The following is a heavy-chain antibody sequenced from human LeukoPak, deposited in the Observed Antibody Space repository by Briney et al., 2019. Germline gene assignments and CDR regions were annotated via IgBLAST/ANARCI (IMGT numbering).Heavy chain of an antibody. CDR3: ARGYCSGGSCPYDY. CDR1: GYTFTGYY. V-gene: IGHV1-2*02. J-gene: IGHJ4*02. CDR2: INPNSGVT. Sequence: GASVKVSCKASGYTFTGYYVNWVRQAPGQGLEWMGWINPNSGVTNYAQEFQGRVTTTRDTSITTSYLEVTRLTSDDTAVYYCARGYCSGGSCPYDYWGQGTLVTVSS. D-gene: IGHD2-15*01.